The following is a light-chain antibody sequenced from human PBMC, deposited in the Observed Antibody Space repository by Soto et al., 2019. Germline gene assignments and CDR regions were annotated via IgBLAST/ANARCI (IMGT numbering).Light chain of an antibody. CDR1: QAINTY. V-gene: IGKV1-39*01. CDR3: QQSYSTLLIT. J-gene: IGKJ5*01. Sequence: DFPMTQSPSFLSASVGDRVTISCRASQAINTYLNWYQQKPGKAPKLLIYGTSDLQNGVPSRFSGGGSGTDFTLTISSLQPEDFATYYCQQSYSTLLITFGQGTRLEV. CDR2: GTS.